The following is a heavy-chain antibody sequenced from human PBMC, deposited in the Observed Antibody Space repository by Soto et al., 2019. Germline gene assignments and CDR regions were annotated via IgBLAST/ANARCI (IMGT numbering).Heavy chain of an antibody. CDR2: VSHDGRNT. CDR1: GFTFSDYA. J-gene: IGHJ4*02. D-gene: IGHD6-19*01. CDR3: AKGGRQWLVTSDFNY. V-gene: IGHV3-30*18. Sequence: GQLVDSGGGVVQPGRSLRLSCAASGFTFSDYAMHWVLQAPGKGLEWVAVVSHDGRNTHYADSVKGPFTISRDSSKNTVSLEMTSLRDEDTAVYYCAKGGRQWLVTSDFNYWGQGALVTVSS.